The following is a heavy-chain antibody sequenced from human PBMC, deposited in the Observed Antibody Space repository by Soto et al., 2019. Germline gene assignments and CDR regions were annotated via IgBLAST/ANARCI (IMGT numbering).Heavy chain of an antibody. CDR3: L. J-gene: IGHJ4*01. Sequence: ASVKVSCKASGDTFTSYDINWVRQATGQGLEWMGWMNPNSGNTDNAENSVFLQMNSLRDEDTAVYFCVRDRDLDRDMVHADLWGQGTLVTVSS. CDR1: GDTFTSYD. V-gene: IGHV1-8*01. CDR2: MNPNSGNT. D-gene: IGHD5-18*01.